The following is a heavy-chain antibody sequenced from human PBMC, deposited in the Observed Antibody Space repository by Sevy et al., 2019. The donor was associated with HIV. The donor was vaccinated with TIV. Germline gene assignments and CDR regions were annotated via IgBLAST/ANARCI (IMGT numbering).Heavy chain of an antibody. V-gene: IGHV1-69*13. D-gene: IGHD2-15*01. Sequence: ASVKVSCKASGGTFSSYAISWVRQAPGQGLEWMGGIIPIFGTANYAQKFQGRVTITADESTSTAYMELSSLRSEDTAVYYCARSGVARQGYYYYGMDVWGQGTTVTVSS. CDR1: GGTFSSYA. CDR3: ARSGVARQGYYYYGMDV. CDR2: IIPIFGTA. J-gene: IGHJ6*02.